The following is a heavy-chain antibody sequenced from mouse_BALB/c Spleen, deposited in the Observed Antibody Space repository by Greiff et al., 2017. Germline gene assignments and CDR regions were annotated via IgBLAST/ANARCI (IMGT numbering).Heavy chain of an antibody. CDR3: ARHGGLRALDY. Sequence: EVQRVESGGGLVKLVGSLKLSCAASGFTFSSYYMSWVRQTPEKRLELVAAINSNGGSTYYPDTVKGRFTISRDNAKNTLYLQMSSLKSEDTALYYCARHGGLRALDYWGQGTTLTVSS. D-gene: IGHD2-4*01. V-gene: IGHV5-6-2*01. J-gene: IGHJ2*01. CDR2: INSNGGST. CDR1: GFTFSSYY.